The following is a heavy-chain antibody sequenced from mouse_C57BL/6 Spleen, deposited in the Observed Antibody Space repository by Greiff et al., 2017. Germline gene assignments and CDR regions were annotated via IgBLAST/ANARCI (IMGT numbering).Heavy chain of an antibody. CDR3: ARCGNDYGIAMDD. Sequence: QVQLQQPGAELVKPGASVKMSCKASGYTFTSYSITWVKQRPGQGLEWIGGIYPGSGSTKYNEKFKSKATLTVDTSSSTAYMQLSSLTSEDSAVYSCARCGNDYGIAMDDWGTGTSVTVSS. V-gene: IGHV1-55*01. D-gene: IGHD1-1*01. J-gene: IGHJ4*01. CDR1: GYTFTSYS. CDR2: IYPGSGST.